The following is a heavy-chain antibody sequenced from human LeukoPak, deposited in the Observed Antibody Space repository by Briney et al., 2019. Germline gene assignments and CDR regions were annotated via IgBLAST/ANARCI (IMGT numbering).Heavy chain of an antibody. D-gene: IGHD6-13*01. Sequence: GGSLRLSCAASGFTSSSYAMSWVRQAPGKGLEWVSAISGSGGSTYYADSVKGRFTISRDNSKNTLYLQMNSLRAEDTAVYYCARVSATYTSNWYLHPWGQGTLVTVSS. CDR2: ISGSGGST. CDR3: ARVSATYTSNWYLHP. CDR1: GFTSSSYA. V-gene: IGHV3-23*01. J-gene: IGHJ5*02.